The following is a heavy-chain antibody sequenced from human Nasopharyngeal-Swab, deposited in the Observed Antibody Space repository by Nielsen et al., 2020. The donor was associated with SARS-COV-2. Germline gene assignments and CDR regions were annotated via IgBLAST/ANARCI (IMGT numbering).Heavy chain of an antibody. V-gene: IGHV7-4-1*02. Sequence: WAREARGKGVEWVGWINTITGNPTYAQGFTGRFDFSLDTSVSTAYLQISILKAEDTAVYYCAREGRYPRYYYYGIDVWGQGTTVTVSS. CDR3: AREGRYPRYYYYGIDV. J-gene: IGHJ6*02. D-gene: IGHD1-26*01. CDR2: INTITGNP.